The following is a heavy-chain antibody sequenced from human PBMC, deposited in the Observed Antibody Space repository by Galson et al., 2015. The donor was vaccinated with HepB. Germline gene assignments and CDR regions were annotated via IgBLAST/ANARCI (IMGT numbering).Heavy chain of an antibody. Sequence: SLRLSCAASGFIFRNYPMHWVRQAPGKGLEWVAVISFDDSNKYYADSVKGRFTISRDNSKNTLYLEMNSLRPEDTAVYYCAKNSGSYRGRGPDFDFWGQGSLVTISS. V-gene: IGHV3-30-3*01. D-gene: IGHD1-26*01. J-gene: IGHJ4*02. CDR2: ISFDDSNK. CDR1: GFIFRNYP. CDR3: AKNSGSYRGRGPDFDF.